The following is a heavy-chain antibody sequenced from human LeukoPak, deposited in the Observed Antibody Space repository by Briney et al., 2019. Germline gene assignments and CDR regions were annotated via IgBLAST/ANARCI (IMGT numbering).Heavy chain of an antibody. D-gene: IGHD3-3*01. CDR3: ARDFGVVFQSYYYYYGMDV. Sequence: GGSLRLSCAASGFTFSSYNMNWVRQAPGKGLEWVSFIGGSGSLKVYADSVKGRFTISRDNAKNSLYLQMNSLRAEDTAVYYCARDFGVVFQSYYYYYGMDVWGQGTTVTVSS. CDR2: IGGSGSLK. CDR1: GFTFSSYN. J-gene: IGHJ6*02. V-gene: IGHV3-21*01.